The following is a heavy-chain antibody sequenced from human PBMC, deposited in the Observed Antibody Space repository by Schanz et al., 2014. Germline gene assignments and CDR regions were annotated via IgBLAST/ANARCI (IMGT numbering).Heavy chain of an antibody. D-gene: IGHD6-19*01. J-gene: IGHJ4*02. CDR3: AASSGWHPSTDY. CDR1: GFGFSSYS. CDR2: ISDSGTYT. Sequence: EVHLVESGGGLVQPGGSLRLSCAASGFGFSSYSMTWIRQAPGKGLEWLSYISDSGTYTNYADSVKGRFTISRDNAKSSLYLQMNSLRVEDTAVYYCAASSGWHPSTDYWGQGTLVTVSS. V-gene: IGHV3-48*04.